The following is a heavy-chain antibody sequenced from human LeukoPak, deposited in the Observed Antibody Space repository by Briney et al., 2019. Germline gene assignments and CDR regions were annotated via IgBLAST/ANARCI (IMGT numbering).Heavy chain of an antibody. J-gene: IGHJ4*02. Sequence: VASVKVSCKVSGYTLTELSMHWVRQAPGKGLEWMGGFDPEDGETIYAQKFQGRVTMTEDTSTDTAYMELSSLRSEDTAVYYCATVKGKDRYNWYDYWGQGTLVTVSS. V-gene: IGHV1-24*01. CDR3: ATVKGKDRYNWYDY. D-gene: IGHD5-24*01. CDR1: GYTLTELS. CDR2: FDPEDGET.